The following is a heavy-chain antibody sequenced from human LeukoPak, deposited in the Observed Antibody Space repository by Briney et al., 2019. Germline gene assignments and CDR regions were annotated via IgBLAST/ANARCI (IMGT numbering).Heavy chain of an antibody. J-gene: IGHJ4*02. V-gene: IGHV3-74*01. CDR1: GFTFSSYW. CDR2: INSGGRTT. Sequence: GGSLRLSCEASGFTFSSYWMHWVRQAPGKGLVWVSRINSGGRTTSYADSVKGRFTISRDNAKNTLYLQMNSLRAEDTAVYYCASGKWLFDYWGQGTLVTVSS. D-gene: IGHD3-22*01. CDR3: ASGKWLFDY.